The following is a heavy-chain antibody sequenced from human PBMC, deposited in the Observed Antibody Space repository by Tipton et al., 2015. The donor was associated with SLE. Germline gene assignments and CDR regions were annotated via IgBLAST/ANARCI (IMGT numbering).Heavy chain of an antibody. CDR3: ARARGSYQGYWYFDL. V-gene: IGHV4-4*07. CDR1: GGSISSYY. J-gene: IGHJ2*01. Sequence: LRLSCTVSGGSISSYYWSWIRQPAGGGLEWIGRIYTNENTNYNPSLKSRVTISVDTSKNQFSLKLSSVTAADTAVYYCARARGSYQGYWYFDLWGRGTLVTVSS. CDR2: IYTNENT. D-gene: IGHD1-26*01.